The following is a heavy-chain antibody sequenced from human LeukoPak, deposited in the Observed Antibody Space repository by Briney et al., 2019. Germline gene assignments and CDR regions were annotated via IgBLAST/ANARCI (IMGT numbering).Heavy chain of an antibody. CDR3: ARGLRYYYYYYMDV. D-gene: IGHD4-17*01. CDR1: GGSFGGYY. V-gene: IGHV4-34*01. CDR2: INHSGST. Sequence: SETLSLTCAVYGGSFGGYYWSWIRQPPGKGLEWIGEINHSGSTNYNPSLKSRVTISVDTSKSQFSLKLSSVTAADTAVYYCARGLRYYYYYYMDVWGKGTTVTVSS. J-gene: IGHJ6*03.